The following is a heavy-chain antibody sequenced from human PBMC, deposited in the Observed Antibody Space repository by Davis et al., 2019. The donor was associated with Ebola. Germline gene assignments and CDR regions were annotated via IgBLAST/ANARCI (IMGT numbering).Heavy chain of an antibody. CDR3: AKSSSSWYKFGY. V-gene: IGHV3-21*04. CDR1: GFTFSSYS. Sequence: PGGSLRLSCAASGFTFSSYSMNWVRQAPGKGLEWVSSISSSSSYIYYADSVKGRFTISRDNAKNSLYLQMNSLRAEDTAVYYCAKSSSSWYKFGYWGQGTLVTVSS. CDR2: ISSSSSYI. D-gene: IGHD6-13*01. J-gene: IGHJ4*02.